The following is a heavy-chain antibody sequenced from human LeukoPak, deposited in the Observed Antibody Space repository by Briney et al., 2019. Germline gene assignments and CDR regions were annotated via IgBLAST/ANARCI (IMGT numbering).Heavy chain of an antibody. J-gene: IGHJ3*02. CDR2: IYYSGST. V-gene: IGHV4-59*01. CDR3: ARDSPVLAIDAFDI. CDR1: GGSISSYY. Sequence: NPSETLSLTCTVSGGSISSYYWSWIRQPPGKGLEWIGYIYYSGSTNYNPSLKSRVTISVDTSKNQFSLKLSSVTAADTAVYYCARDSPVLAIDAFDIWGQGTMVTVSS. D-gene: IGHD2-8*02.